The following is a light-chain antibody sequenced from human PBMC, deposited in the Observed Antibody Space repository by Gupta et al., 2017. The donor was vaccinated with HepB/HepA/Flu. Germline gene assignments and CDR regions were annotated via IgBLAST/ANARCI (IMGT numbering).Light chain of an antibody. J-gene: IGLJ3*02. CDR1: SSNVCGYNY. V-gene: IGLV2-8*01. CDR3: SSFAGVNNLGV. CDR2: EVS. Sequence: QSALTQPPSASGSPGQSVTISCTGTSSNVCGYNYVSWYQQHPGKAPKLMLYEVSKRPSGVPDRFSGSKSGNTASLTVSGLQAEDEADYYCSSFAGVNNLGVFGGGTKLTVL.